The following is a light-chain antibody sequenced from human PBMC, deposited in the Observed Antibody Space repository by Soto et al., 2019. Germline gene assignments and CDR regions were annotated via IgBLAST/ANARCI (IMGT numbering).Light chain of an antibody. CDR1: SSDIGGYIY. V-gene: IGLV2-14*01. J-gene: IGLJ2*01. Sequence: QSVLTQPASVSASPGQSITISCTGTSSDIGGYIYVSWYQHHPGKAPRLMIYEVSSRPSGVSNRFSGSKSGNTASLTISGLQAEDEAQYYCSSYSSANTVTFGGGTKLTVL. CDR3: SSYSSANTVT. CDR2: EVS.